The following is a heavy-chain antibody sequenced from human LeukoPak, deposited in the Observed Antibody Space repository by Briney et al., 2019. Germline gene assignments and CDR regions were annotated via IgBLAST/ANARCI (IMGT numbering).Heavy chain of an antibody. J-gene: IGHJ6*03. CDR2: IKHDGSDK. V-gene: IGHV3-7*01. D-gene: IGHD5-18*01. Sequence: GGSLRLSCSASGFTFSSYGMNWVRQAPGKGLEWVANIKHDGSDKYYVGSVKGRFTISRDNAKNSLYLQMNSLRAEDTAVYYCARVQRGYSYNPLGYYYYYMDVWGKGTTVTVSS. CDR1: GFTFSSYG. CDR3: ARVQRGYSYNPLGYYYYYMDV.